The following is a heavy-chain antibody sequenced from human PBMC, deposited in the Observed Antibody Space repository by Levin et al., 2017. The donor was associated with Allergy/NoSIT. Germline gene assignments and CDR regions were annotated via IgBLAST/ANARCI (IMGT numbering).Heavy chain of an antibody. CDR3: ARESGKGGFDY. V-gene: IGHV4-30-4*01. CDR2: IYYSGST. CDR1: GGSISSGDYY. D-gene: IGHD1-26*01. J-gene: IGHJ4*02. Sequence: SETLSLTCTVSGGSISSGDYYWSWIRQPPGTGLEWIGYIYYSGSTYYNPSLKSRVTISVDTSKNQFSLKLSSVTAADTAVYYCARESGKGGFDYWGQGTLVTVSS.